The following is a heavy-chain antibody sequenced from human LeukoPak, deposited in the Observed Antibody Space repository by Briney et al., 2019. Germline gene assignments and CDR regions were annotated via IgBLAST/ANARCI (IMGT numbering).Heavy chain of an antibody. CDR3: ARSLSSRYGAFDI. Sequence: GGSLRLSCAASGFTFSSYWMSWVRQAPGKGLEWVANIKQDGSEKYYVDSVKGRFTISRDNAKNSLYLQMNSLRAEDTAVYYCARSLSSRYGAFDIWGQGTMVTVSS. CDR2: IKQDGSEK. J-gene: IGHJ3*02. D-gene: IGHD6-13*01. V-gene: IGHV3-7*01. CDR1: GFTFSSYW.